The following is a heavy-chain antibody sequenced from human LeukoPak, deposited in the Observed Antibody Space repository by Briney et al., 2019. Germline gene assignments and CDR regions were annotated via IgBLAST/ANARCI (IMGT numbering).Heavy chain of an antibody. CDR1: GFTFSSYG. CDR3: ARDSSSGRIDY. Sequence: GGSLRLSCAASGFTFSSYGMHWVRQAPGKGLEWVAVIWYGGSNKYYADSVKGRFTISRDNSKNTLYLQMNSLRAEDTAVYYCARDSSSGRIDYWGQGTLVTVSS. J-gene: IGHJ4*02. V-gene: IGHV3-33*01. CDR2: IWYGGSNK. D-gene: IGHD6-13*01.